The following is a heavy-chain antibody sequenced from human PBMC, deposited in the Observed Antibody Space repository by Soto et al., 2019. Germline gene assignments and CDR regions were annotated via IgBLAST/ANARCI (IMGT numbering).Heavy chain of an antibody. D-gene: IGHD3-3*01. J-gene: IGHJ4*02. CDR1: GGSISSYN. V-gene: IGHV4-59*01. CDR3: ARGRAIFGANNYFDY. Sequence: SETLSLTCTASGGSISSYNWRWIRQPPGKGMEWIGYIYYSGSTNYNHSLKSRVTITVDTSKNQFSLKLSSVTAADTAGYYCARGRAIFGANNYFDYWGQGTLVTVSS. CDR2: IYYSGST.